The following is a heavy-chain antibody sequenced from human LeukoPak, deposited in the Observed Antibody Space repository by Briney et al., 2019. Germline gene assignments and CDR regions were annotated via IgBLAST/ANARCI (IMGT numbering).Heavy chain of an antibody. V-gene: IGHV3-30*18. CDR2: ISYDGSDK. D-gene: IGHD4-17*01. Sequence: PGGSLRLSCAASGFTFSSFGMHWVRQAPGKGLEWVAVISYDGSDKYYADSVKGRFTISRDNSKNTLYLQMNSLRAEDTAVYYCAKDWPTVTTYYWGQGTLVTVSS. J-gene: IGHJ4*02. CDR1: GFTFSSFG. CDR3: AKDWPTVTTYY.